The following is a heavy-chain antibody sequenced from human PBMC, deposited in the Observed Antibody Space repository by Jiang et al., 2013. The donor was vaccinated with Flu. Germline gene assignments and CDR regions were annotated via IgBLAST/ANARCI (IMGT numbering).Heavy chain of an antibody. J-gene: IGHJ6*02. CDR1: VSSNY. V-gene: IGHV3-66*01. Sequence: VSSNYMSWVRQAPGKGLEWVSVIYSGGSTYYADSVKGRFTISRDNSKNTLYLQMNSLRAEDTAVYYCARENYYDTTHYYYGMDVWGQGTTVTVSS. D-gene: IGHD3-22*01. CDR3: ARENYYDTTHYYYGMDV. CDR2: IYSGGST.